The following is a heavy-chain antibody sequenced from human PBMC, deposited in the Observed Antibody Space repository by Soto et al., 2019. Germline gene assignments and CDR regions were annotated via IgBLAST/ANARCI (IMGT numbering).Heavy chain of an antibody. CDR2: IKSKTDGGTT. CDR1: GFTLTNAW. Sequence: LRLSCAASGFTLTNAWMIWVRQAPGKGLEWVGRIKSKTDGGTTDYAAPVKGRFTISRDDSKNTLYLQMNSLKTEDTAVYYCTTARGAYGAEYFQHWGQGTLVTVSS. CDR3: TTARGAYGAEYFQH. D-gene: IGHD4-17*01. V-gene: IGHV3-15*01. J-gene: IGHJ1*01.